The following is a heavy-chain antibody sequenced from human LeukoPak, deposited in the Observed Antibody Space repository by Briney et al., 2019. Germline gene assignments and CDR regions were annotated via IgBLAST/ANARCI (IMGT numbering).Heavy chain of an antibody. Sequence: QAGGSLRLSCAASGITFSIYIMHWVRQAPGKGLEWVAAISYDGSNNYYADSVKGRFTISRDNSENTLYLQMNSLRAEDTAMYYCATDSSPAFWGQGTLVTVSS. CDR2: ISYDGSNN. D-gene: IGHD6-19*01. CDR1: GITFSIYI. CDR3: ATDSSPAF. V-gene: IGHV3-30*04. J-gene: IGHJ4*02.